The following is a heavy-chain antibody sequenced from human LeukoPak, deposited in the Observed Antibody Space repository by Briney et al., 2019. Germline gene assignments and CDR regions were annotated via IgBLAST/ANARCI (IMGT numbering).Heavy chain of an antibody. J-gene: IGHJ4*02. V-gene: IGHV3-21*01. CDR3: ANSGIAVAGFFDY. CDR1: GFTFSSYG. CDR2: ISSSSSYI. Sequence: GGSLRLSCAASGFTFSSYGMDWVRQAPGKGLEWVSSISSSSSYIYYADSVKGRFTISRDNAKNSLYLQMNSLRAEDTAVYYCANSGIAVAGFFDYWGQGTLVTVSS. D-gene: IGHD6-19*01.